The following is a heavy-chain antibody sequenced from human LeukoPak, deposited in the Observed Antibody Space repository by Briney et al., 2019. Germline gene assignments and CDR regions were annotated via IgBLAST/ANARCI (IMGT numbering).Heavy chain of an antibody. Sequence: SVKVSCKASGGTFSSYAISWVRQAPGQGLGWMGGIIPIFGTANYAQKFQGRVTITADESTSTAYMELSSLRSEDTAVYYCARTNCSGGSCYSVGYFDLWGRGTLVTVSS. CDR1: GGTFSSYA. CDR2: IIPIFGTA. J-gene: IGHJ2*01. CDR3: ARTNCSGGSCYSVGYFDL. V-gene: IGHV1-69*13. D-gene: IGHD2-15*01.